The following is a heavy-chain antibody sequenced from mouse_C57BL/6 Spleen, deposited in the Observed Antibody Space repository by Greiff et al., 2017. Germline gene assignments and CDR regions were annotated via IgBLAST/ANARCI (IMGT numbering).Heavy chain of an antibody. CDR1: GYTFTDYY. J-gene: IGHJ2*01. D-gene: IGHD6-1*01. CDR2: IDPGSGNT. CDR3: ARRSTGASYYFDD. V-gene: IGHV1-76*01. Sequence: VQLKESGAELVRPGASVKLSCKASGYTFTDYYINWVKQRPGQGLEWIARIDPGSGNTYYNEKCKGKATLTAEKSSSTAYMQLSSLTSEDSAVYCCARRSTGASYYFDDWGQGTTLTVSS.